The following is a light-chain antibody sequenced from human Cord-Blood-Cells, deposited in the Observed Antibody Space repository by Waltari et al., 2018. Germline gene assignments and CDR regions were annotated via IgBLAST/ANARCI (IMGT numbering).Light chain of an antibody. CDR1: QSVSSN. CDR2: GAS. V-gene: IGKV3-15*01. J-gene: IGKJ1*01. CDR3: QQYNNWTWM. Sequence: EIVMTQSPATLSVSPGERATLSCRASQSVSSNLAWYQQKPGQAPRLLIYGASTRATGIPARFSGSGSGTEFTLTISSLQSEDFAVYYCQQYNNWTWMFVQGTKVEIK.